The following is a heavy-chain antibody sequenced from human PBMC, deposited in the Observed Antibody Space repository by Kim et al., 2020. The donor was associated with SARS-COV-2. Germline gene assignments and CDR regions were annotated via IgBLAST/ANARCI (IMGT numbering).Heavy chain of an antibody. V-gene: IGHV4-39*01. J-gene: IGHJ4*02. CDR3: AILRDDILTGYSIDY. Sequence: SETLSLTCTVSGGSISSSSYYWGWIRQPPGKGLEWIGSIYYSGSTYYNSSLNSRVTISVDTSKNQFSLKLSSVTAADRAVYYCAILRDDILTGYSIDYWGRGTLVTVSS. CDR2: IYYSGST. CDR1: GGSISSSSYY. D-gene: IGHD3-9*01.